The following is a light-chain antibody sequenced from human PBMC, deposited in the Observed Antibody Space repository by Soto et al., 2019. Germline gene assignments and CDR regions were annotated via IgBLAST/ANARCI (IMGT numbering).Light chain of an antibody. Sequence: AIRMTQSPSSFSASTGDRVTITCRASQGISSYLAWYQQKPGKAPKLLIYAASTLQSGVPSRFSGSGSGTDFTLIISCLQSEDFATYYCQQYYSYPRYTFGQGTKLEIK. CDR1: QGISSY. J-gene: IGKJ2*01. V-gene: IGKV1-8*01. CDR3: QQYYSYPRYT. CDR2: AAS.